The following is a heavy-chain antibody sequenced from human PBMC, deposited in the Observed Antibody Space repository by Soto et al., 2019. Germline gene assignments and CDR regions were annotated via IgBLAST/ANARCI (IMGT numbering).Heavy chain of an antibody. D-gene: IGHD3-22*01. V-gene: IGHV3-9*01. CDR2: ISWNSGSI. J-gene: IGHJ4*02. CDR1: GFTFDDYA. CDR3: AKVRYYYDSSGYYYDY. Sequence: LRLSCAASGFTFDDYAMHWVRQAPGKGLEWVSGISWNSGSIGYADSVKGRFTISRDNAKNSLYLQMNSLRAEDTALYYCAKVRYYYDSSGYYYDYWGQGTLVTVSS.